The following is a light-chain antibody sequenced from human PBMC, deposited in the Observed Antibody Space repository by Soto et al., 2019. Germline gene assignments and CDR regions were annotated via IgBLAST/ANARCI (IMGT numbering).Light chain of an antibody. CDR2: EVS. Sequence: QSVLTQPPSASGSPGQSVTISCTGTSSDVGGYNFVSWYQQHPGKAPKLMIYEVSKRPSGVPDRLSGSKSGNTASLTVSGLQAEDEADYYCSSYAATNNIVFGIGTKVTVL. CDR3: SSYAATNNIV. CDR1: SSDVGGYNF. J-gene: IGLJ1*01. V-gene: IGLV2-8*01.